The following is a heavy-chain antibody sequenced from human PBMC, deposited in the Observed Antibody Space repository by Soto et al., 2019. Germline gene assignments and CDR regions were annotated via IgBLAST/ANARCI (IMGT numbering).Heavy chain of an antibody. J-gene: IGHJ4*02. CDR3: AKDKNPLPALDY. D-gene: IGHD2-2*01. CDR1: GFTFSSYG. V-gene: IGHV3-30*18. Sequence: GGSLRLSCAASGFTFSSYGMHWVRQAPGKGLEWVAVISYDGSNKYYADSVKGRFTISRDNSKNTLYLQMNSLRAEDTAVYYCAKDKNPLPALDYWGQGTLVTVSS. CDR2: ISYDGSNK.